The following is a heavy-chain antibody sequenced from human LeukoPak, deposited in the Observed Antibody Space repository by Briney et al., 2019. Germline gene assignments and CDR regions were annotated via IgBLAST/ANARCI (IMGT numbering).Heavy chain of an antibody. CDR3: ARVSLVAGPFYIDY. CDR2: IYYSGST. J-gene: IGHJ4*02. Sequence: SETLSLTCTVSGGSISSSSYYWGWIRQPPGKGLEWIGSIYYSGSTYYNPSLKSRVTISVDTSKNQFSLKLSSVTAADTAVYYCARVSLVAGPFYIDYWGQGTLVTVSS. CDR1: GGSISSSSYY. D-gene: IGHD6-19*01. V-gene: IGHV4-39*07.